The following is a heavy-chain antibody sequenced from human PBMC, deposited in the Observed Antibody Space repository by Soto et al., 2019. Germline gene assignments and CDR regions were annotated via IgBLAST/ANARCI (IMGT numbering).Heavy chain of an antibody. V-gene: IGHV4-4*07. CDR1: GNSMFNYY. Sequence: QVHLQESGPGLVKPSGTLSLICTVSGNSMFNYYWSWIRQPAGKGLELIGRGYTDGTAIYNPSLKSRVTMSVDMSKDQLSLNVNSVTAADTAVYYCATVGVVDGDYMHHVMEVWGQGATVIVS. J-gene: IGHJ6*02. CDR2: GYTDGTA. CDR3: ATVGVVDGDYMHHVMEV. D-gene: IGHD4-17*01.